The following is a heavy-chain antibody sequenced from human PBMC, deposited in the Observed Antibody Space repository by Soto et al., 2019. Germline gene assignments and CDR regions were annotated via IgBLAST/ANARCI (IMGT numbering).Heavy chain of an antibody. CDR1: GGSIRSGGYY. CDR2: IYYSGST. Sequence: ASETLSLTCTFSGGSIRSGGYYLSWIRQHPGKGLEWIGYIYYSGSTYYNPSLKSRVTISVDTSKNQFSLKLSSVTAADTAVYYCAKVPVSYSRYPLDPAEYFQHWGQGTLVTVSS. J-gene: IGHJ1*01. V-gene: IGHV4-31*03. D-gene: IGHD6-13*01. CDR3: AKVPVSYSRYPLDPAEYFQH.